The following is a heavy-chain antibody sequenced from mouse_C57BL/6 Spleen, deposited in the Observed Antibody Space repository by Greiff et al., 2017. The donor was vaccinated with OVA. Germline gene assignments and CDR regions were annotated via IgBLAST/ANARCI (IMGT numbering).Heavy chain of an antibody. J-gene: IGHJ4*01. CDR3: ARSDDGYHYYAMDY. CDR2: IHPNSGST. D-gene: IGHD2-3*01. Sequence: VQLQQPGAELVKPGASVKLSCKASGYTFTSYWMHWVKQRPGQGLEWIGMIHPNSGSTNYNEKFKSKATLTVDKSSSTAYMQLSSLTSEDSAVYYCARSDDGYHYYAMDYWGQGTSVTGSS. V-gene: IGHV1-64*01. CDR1: GYTFTSYW.